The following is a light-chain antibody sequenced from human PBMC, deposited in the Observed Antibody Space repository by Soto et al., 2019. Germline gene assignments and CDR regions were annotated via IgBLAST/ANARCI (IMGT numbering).Light chain of an antibody. V-gene: IGLV2-11*01. CDR1: SSDVGGYNY. Sequence: QSALTQPRSVSGSPGKSVTISCTGTSSDVGGYNYVSWYQQHPGKAPKVMIYDVTKRPSGVPDRFSGSKSGNTASLTISGLQAEDEADYYCCSYAGSYTEVFGTGTKLTVL. CDR2: DVT. CDR3: CSYAGSYTEV. J-gene: IGLJ1*01.